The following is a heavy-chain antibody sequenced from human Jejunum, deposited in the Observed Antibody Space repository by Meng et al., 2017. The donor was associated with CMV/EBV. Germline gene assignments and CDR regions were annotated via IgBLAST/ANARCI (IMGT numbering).Heavy chain of an antibody. D-gene: IGHD2-2*01. Sequence: FSFSNFAMSWVRQAPGKGLDRVSAISGSGLSTYFSESVKGRFTISRDNSKNTLYLEMNNLRPEDSAVYYCAKDGAGSTGLLGAYFFDSWGQGTLVTVSS. CDR2: ISGSGLST. CDR1: FSFSNFA. J-gene: IGHJ4*02. CDR3: AKDGAGSTGLLGAYFFDS. V-gene: IGHV3-23*01.